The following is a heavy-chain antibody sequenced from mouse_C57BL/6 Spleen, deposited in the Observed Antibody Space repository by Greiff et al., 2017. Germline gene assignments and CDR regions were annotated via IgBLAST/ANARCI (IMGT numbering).Heavy chain of an antibody. Sequence: QVQLQQSGPELVKPGASVKISCKASGYAFSSSWMNWVKQRPGKGLEWIGRIYPGDGDTNYNGKFKGKATLTADKSSSTAYMQLRSLTSEDSAVYFCARTNGDVPYYYAMGYWGQGTSVTVSS. CDR3: ARTNGDVPYYYAMGY. D-gene: IGHD4-1*01. CDR1: GYAFSSSW. CDR2: IYPGDGDT. J-gene: IGHJ4*01. V-gene: IGHV1-82*01.